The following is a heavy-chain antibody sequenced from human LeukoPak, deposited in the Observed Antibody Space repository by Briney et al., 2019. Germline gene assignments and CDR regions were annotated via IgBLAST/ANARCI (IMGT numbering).Heavy chain of an antibody. V-gene: IGHV3-11*01. CDR2: ISSSGSTI. J-gene: IGHJ6*03. D-gene: IGHD3-10*01. Sequence: GGSLRLSCAASGFTFSDYYMSWIRQAPGKGLEWVSYISSSGSTIYYADSVKGRFTISRDNAKNSLYLQMNSLRAEDTAVYYCARMRGELWFGEFYYYYYMDVWGKGTTVTISS. CDR3: ARMRGELWFGEFYYYYYMDV. CDR1: GFTFSDYY.